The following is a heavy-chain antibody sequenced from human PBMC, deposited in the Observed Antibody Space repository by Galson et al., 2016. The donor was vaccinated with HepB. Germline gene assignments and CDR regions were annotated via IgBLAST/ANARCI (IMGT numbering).Heavy chain of an antibody. CDR1: SDTLSNYG. Sequence: SVKVSCKASSDTLSNYGFSWVRQAPGQGLEWMGGVNTYTGDADYPQRFQDRVTMTTDTPTKTAYMELRSLRSDDTAVYYCASRGGYDAFDIWGQGTMITVSS. CDR3: ASRGGYDAFDI. D-gene: IGHD5-12*01. J-gene: IGHJ3*02. V-gene: IGHV1-18*01. CDR2: VNTYTGDA.